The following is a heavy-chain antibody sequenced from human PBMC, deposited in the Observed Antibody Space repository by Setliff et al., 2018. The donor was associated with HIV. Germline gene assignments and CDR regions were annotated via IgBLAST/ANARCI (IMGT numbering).Heavy chain of an antibody. J-gene: IGHJ4*02. CDR1: GYTFNDYG. D-gene: IGHD1-1*01. CDR3: ARETDWDGGFDY. V-gene: IGHV1-3*01. Sequence: GASVKVSCKASGYTFNDYGISWVRQAPGHGLEWMGWINAGNGNTKCSQKFQGRVTITRDTSASTAYMELSSLRSEDTAVYYCARETDWDGGFDYWGQGTLVTVSS. CDR2: INAGNGNT.